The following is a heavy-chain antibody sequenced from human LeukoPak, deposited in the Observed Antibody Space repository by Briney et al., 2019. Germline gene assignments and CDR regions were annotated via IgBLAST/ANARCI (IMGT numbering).Heavy chain of an antibody. CDR3: ARRSVAGTLDY. V-gene: IGHV3-7*01. CDR2: IKEDGGEI. Sequence: GGSLRLSCAASGFTFSTYWMSWVRQAPGKGLEWVANIKEDGGEIYYVDSVKGRFTMSRDNAKNSLYLQMNSPRTEDTAVYYCARRSVAGTLDYWGQGTLVTVSS. D-gene: IGHD6-19*01. CDR1: GFTFSTYW. J-gene: IGHJ4*02.